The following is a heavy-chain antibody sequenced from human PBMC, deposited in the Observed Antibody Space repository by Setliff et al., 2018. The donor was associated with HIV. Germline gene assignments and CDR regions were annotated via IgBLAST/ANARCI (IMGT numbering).Heavy chain of an antibody. D-gene: IGHD3-10*01. V-gene: IGHV4-4*09. CDR1: GGSISSYY. CDR3: AVLTHYYASGSYGQTEYYYYIDV. J-gene: IGHJ6*03. Sequence: SETLSLTCTVSGGSISSYYWSWIRQPPGKGLEWIAYIYISGTTNYNPSLKSRVTISLDTSRNQFSLKLSSVTAADPAVYSCAVLTHYYASGSYGQTEYYYYIDVWGKGTTVTVSS. CDR2: IYISGTT.